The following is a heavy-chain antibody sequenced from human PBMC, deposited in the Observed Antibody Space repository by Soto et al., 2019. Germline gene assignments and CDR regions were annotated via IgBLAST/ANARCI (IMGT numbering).Heavy chain of an antibody. CDR2: IIPIFGTA. D-gene: IGHD4-17*01. CDR3: ARDDDYGDYTASTNYYYYGMDV. V-gene: IGHV1-69*01. Sequence: VQLVQSGAEVKKPGSSVKVSCKASGGTFSSYAISWVRQAPGQGLEWMGGIIPIFGTANYAQKFQGRVTITADESTSTAYMELSSLRSEDTAVYYCARDDDYGDYTASTNYYYYGMDVWGQGTTVTVSS. J-gene: IGHJ6*02. CDR1: GGTFSSYA.